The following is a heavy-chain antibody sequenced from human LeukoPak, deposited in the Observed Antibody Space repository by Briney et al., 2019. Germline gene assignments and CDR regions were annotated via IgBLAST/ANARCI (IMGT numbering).Heavy chain of an antibody. V-gene: IGHV4-4*02. CDR1: GGSISSSNW. CDR2: IYHSGST. Sequence: SETLSLTCAVSGGSISSSNWWSWVRQPPGKGLEWIGEIYHSGSTSYNPSLKSRVTISVDKSKNQFSLKLSSVTAADTAVYYCARVDVTMVRGVILWGQGTLVTVSS. D-gene: IGHD3-10*01. J-gene: IGHJ4*02. CDR3: ARVDVTMVRGVIL.